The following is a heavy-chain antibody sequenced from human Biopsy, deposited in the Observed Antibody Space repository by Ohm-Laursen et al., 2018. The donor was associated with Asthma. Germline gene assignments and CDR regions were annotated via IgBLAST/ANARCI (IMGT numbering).Heavy chain of an antibody. V-gene: IGHV1-18*01. Sequence: ASVKVSCKTSGYTFNSAGITWVRQAPGQGLGWMGWTPLYNGNTKVAQKLQDRVTMITDTSTSTAYMELRSLRSDDTAVYFCARAVDYSHYYGIDVWGQGTTVTVS. CDR3: ARAVDYSHYYGIDV. D-gene: IGHD3-10*01. J-gene: IGHJ6*02. CDR2: TPLYNGNT. CDR1: GYTFNSAG.